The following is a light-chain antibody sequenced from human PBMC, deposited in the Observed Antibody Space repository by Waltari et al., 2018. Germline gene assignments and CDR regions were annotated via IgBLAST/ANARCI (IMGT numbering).Light chain of an antibody. CDR3: QVWDSGRDHWV. J-gene: IGKJ4*02. CDR1: QSVSSN. Sequence: EIVMTQSPATLSVSPGERATLSCRASQSVSSNLAWYQQKPGQAPGLVFSDARDRPSGIPERFIGSRSGNTATLLISGVEAGDEADYHCQVWDSGRDHWVFGGGTK. CDR2: DAR. V-gene: IGKV3-15*01.